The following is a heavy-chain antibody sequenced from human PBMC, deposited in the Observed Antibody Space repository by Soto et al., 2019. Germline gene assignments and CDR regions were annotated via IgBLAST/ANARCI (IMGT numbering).Heavy chain of an antibody. CDR2: IYYSGST. CDR3: ARVAEMATFYFDY. V-gene: IGHV4-31*03. CDR1: GGSIRSGGYY. J-gene: IGHJ4*02. Sequence: KPSETLSLTCTVSGGSIRSGGYYWSWIRQHPGKGLEWIGYIYYSGSTYYNPSLKSRVTISVDTSKNQFSLKLSSVTAADTAVYYCARVAEMATFYFDYWGQGTLVTVSS. D-gene: IGHD5-12*01.